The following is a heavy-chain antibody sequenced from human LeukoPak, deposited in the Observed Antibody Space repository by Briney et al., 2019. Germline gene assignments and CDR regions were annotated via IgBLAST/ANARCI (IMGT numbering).Heavy chain of an antibody. CDR3: ARQSRVNGSWYIIDY. D-gene: IGHD6-13*01. CDR1: GYSFSTYW. CDR2: IHPGDSET. Sequence: GESLKISCKGSGYSFSTYWIGWVRQMPGKGLEWMGIIHPGDSETRYSPSFEGQVSISVDKSITTAYLQWSSLKASDTAMYYCARQSRVNGSWYIIDYWGQGTLVTVSS. V-gene: IGHV5-51*01. J-gene: IGHJ4*02.